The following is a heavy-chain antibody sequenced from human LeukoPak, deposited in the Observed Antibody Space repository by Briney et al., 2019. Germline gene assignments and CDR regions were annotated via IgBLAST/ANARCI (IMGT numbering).Heavy chain of an antibody. CDR1: GFTFSSHW. D-gene: IGHD2-2*01. Sequence: GGSLRLSCAASGFTFSSHWMSWVRQAPGKGLEWVANIKQDGSEKYYVDSVKGRFTISRDNAKNSLYLQMNSLRAEDTAVFYCARADQGPLDYWGQGTLVTVSS. CDR2: IKQDGSEK. V-gene: IGHV3-7*01. J-gene: IGHJ4*02. CDR3: ARADQGPLDY.